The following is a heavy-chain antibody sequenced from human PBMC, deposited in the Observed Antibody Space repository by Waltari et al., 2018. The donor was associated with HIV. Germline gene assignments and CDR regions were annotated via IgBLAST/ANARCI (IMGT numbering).Heavy chain of an antibody. Sequence: QVQLVQSGAEVKKPGASVKVSCKASGYPFTSYSMHWVRQVPGRRLEWMGWINAGNGNTKYSQKMQGRVTITRDTSASTAYMELTSLRSEDTAVYYCAREKNIPEKYHGMDVWGQGTTVTVSS. J-gene: IGHJ6*02. V-gene: IGHV1-3*01. CDR3: AREKNIPEKYHGMDV. CDR1: GYPFTSYS. CDR2: INAGNGNT.